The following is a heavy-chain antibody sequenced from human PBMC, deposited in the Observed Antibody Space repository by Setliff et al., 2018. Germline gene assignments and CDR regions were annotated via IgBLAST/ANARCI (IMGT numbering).Heavy chain of an antibody. J-gene: IGHJ3*02. CDR2: IYYSGST. Sequence: SETLSLTCTVSGGSISSGGYYWSWIRQHPGRGLEWIGYIYYSGSTYYNPSLKSRVTISVDTSKNQFSLKLSSVTAADTAVYYCARVALVVVIRNAFDIWGQGTMVTVS. V-gene: IGHV4-31*03. CDR3: ARVALVVVIRNAFDI. D-gene: IGHD2-21*01. CDR1: GGSISSGGYY.